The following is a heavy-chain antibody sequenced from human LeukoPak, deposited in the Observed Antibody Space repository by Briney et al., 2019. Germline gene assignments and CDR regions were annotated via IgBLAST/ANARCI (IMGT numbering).Heavy chain of an antibody. CDR3: AKSLVRWAFDY. J-gene: IGHJ4*02. CDR2: LTTDGGST. Sequence: PGGSLRLSCAASGFTFSSYDMSWVRQAPGKGLERVSSLTTDGGSTEYADSVKGRFTISRDNSKNTLYLQMSSLRAEDTALYYCAKSLVRWAFDYWGQGTLVTVSS. D-gene: IGHD2-8*02. V-gene: IGHV3-23*01. CDR1: GFTFSSYD.